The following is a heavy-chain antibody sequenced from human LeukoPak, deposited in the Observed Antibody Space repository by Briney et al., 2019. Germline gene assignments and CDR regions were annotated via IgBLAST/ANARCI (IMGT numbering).Heavy chain of an antibody. CDR1: GGSFSGYY. V-gene: IGHV4-34*01. Sequence: SETLSLTCAVYGGSFSGYYWSWIRQPPGKGLEWIGEINHSGSTNYNPSLKSRATISVDTSKNQFSLKLSSVTAADTAVYYCARGRRQWLVRGYFDYWGQGTLVTVSS. CDR3: ARGRRQWLVRGYFDY. J-gene: IGHJ4*02. CDR2: INHSGST. D-gene: IGHD6-19*01.